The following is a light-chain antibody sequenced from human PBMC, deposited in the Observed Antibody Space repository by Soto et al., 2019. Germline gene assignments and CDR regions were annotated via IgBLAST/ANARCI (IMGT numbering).Light chain of an antibody. J-gene: IGKJ5*01. CDR3: QQYNNWPPT. CDR1: QSVRSN. V-gene: IGKV3-15*01. CDR2: GAS. Sequence: EIVMTQSPATLSVYPGERATLSCRASQSVRSNLAWYQQKPGQAPRLLIYGASTRATGIPARFSGSGSGTEFTLTISSLQSEDFAVCYCQQYNNWPPTFGRRTRLEIK.